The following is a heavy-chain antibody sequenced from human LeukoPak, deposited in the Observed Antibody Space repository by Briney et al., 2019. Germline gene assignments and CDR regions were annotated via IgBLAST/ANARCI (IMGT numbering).Heavy chain of an antibody. V-gene: IGHV3-30*03. CDR1: GFTFSSYS. CDR3: ATSSGYTSGWSAY. CDR2: VSFDGTNK. D-gene: IGHD6-19*01. Sequence: QPGRSLRLSCAASGFTFSSYSMHWVRRAPGKGLEWVAVVSFDGTNKYYADSVKGRFTISRDNSKSTLYLHMNSLRPEDTALYSCATSSGYTSGWSAYWGQGTLVTVSS. J-gene: IGHJ4*02.